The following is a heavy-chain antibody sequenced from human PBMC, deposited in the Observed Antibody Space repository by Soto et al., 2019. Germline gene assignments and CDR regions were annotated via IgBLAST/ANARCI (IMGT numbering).Heavy chain of an antibody. CDR3: ESEDHGERDLDAFDI. CDR2: IKQDGSEK. CDR1: GFTFSSYW. Sequence: GGSLRLSCAASGFTFSSYWMSWVRQAPGKGLEWVANIKQDGSEKYYVDSVKGRFTISRDNAKNSLYLQMNSLRAEDTAVYYCESEDHGERDLDAFDIWGQGTMVTVSS. V-gene: IGHV3-7*01. D-gene: IGHD4-17*01. J-gene: IGHJ3*02.